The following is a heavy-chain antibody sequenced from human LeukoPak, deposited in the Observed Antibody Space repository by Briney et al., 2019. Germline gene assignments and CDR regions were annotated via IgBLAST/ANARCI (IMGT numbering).Heavy chain of an antibody. Sequence: PGGSLRLSCAASGFTFSSYWMHWVRQAPGKGLMWVSGINSDGSSTSCADSVKGRFTISRDNAKNTLSLQMNSLRAEDTAVYYCARETYSSSRDFDYWGQGTLVTVSS. D-gene: IGHD6-6*01. V-gene: IGHV3-74*01. CDR3: ARETYSSSRDFDY. J-gene: IGHJ4*02. CDR1: GFTFSSYW. CDR2: INSDGSST.